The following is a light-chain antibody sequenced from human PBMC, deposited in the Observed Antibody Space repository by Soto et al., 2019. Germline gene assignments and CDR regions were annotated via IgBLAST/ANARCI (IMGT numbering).Light chain of an antibody. Sequence: QSALTQPASVSGSPGQSVTIFCTGTSSDVGSYNRVSWYQQPPGTAPKLMIYEVSNRPSGVPDRFSGSKSGNTASLTISGLQAEDEADYYCSSYTSSSTYVFGTGTKVTVL. CDR2: EVS. J-gene: IGLJ1*01. V-gene: IGLV2-18*02. CDR1: SSDVGSYNR. CDR3: SSYTSSSTYV.